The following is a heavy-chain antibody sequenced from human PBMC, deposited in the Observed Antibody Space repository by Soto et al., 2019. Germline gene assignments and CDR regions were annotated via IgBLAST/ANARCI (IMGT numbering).Heavy chain of an antibody. CDR1: GLPFSSYA. Sequence: AGGSLRHSCAFSGLPFSSYAMSWVSKAPGKGLEWVSAISGSGGSTYYADSVKGRFTISRDNSKNTLYLQMNSLRAEDTAVYYCAKCYEPDRGWVYYDYYMDVWGKGTTVTVSS. V-gene: IGHV3-23*01. J-gene: IGHJ6*03. CDR2: ISGSGGST. CDR3: AKCYEPDRGWVYYDYYMDV. D-gene: IGHD6-19*01.